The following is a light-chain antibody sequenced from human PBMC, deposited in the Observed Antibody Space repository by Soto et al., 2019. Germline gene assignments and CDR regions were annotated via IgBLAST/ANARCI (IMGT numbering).Light chain of an antibody. V-gene: IGKV1-39*01. CDR2: DTS. J-gene: IGKJ4*01. CDR1: QSISRS. Sequence: DIQMTQSPSSLSASVGDRVTITCRSSQSISRSLNWYQQKPGEAPKPLIYDTSTLQSGVPSRFSGSGSVTDFTLTISSLQPEDIGSYYCQQSYSTPVTFGGGTKVELK. CDR3: QQSYSTPVT.